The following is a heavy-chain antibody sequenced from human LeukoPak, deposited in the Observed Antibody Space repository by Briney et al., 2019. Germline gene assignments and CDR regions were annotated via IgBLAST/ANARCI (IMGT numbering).Heavy chain of an antibody. CDR3: AREFSDY. CDR1: GYTLYGYY. J-gene: IGHJ4*02. V-gene: IGHV1-2*02. Sequence: ASVKVSCKASGYTLYGYYKHWVGQAPGQGLEWMGWINPNSGGTNYAQKFQGRVTMTRDTSISTAYMELSRLRSDDTAVYYCAREFSDYWGQGTLVTVSS. CDR2: INPNSGGT.